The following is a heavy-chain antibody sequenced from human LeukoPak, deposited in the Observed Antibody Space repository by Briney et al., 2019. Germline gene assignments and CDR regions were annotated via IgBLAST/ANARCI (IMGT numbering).Heavy chain of an antibody. Sequence: ASVKVSCKASGYTFTSYGISWVRQAPGQGLEWMGWISAYNGNTNYAQKLQGRVTMTTDTSTSTAYMELRSLRSNDTAVYYCARDTYYYGSGMGGMDVWGQGTTVTVSS. V-gene: IGHV1-18*01. CDR2: ISAYNGNT. D-gene: IGHD3-10*01. CDR1: GYTFTSYG. CDR3: ARDTYYYGSGMGGMDV. J-gene: IGHJ6*02.